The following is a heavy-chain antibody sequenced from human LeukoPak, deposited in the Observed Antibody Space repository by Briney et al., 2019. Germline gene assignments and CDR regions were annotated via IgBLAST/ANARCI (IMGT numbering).Heavy chain of an antibody. CDR2: ISPTSTYI. CDR1: EFTFSECA. CDR3: ARDLGDRWGLWGSFRYPLDY. J-gene: IGHJ4*02. Sequence: GGSLRLSCVGSEFTFSECAMNWVRQAPGKGLEWVASISPTSTYIYYADSVEGRFTISRDNSRNSLYLQLNSLRAEDTAVYYCARDLGDRWGLWGSFRYPLDYWGQGTLVTVSS. D-gene: IGHD3-16*02. V-gene: IGHV3-21*01.